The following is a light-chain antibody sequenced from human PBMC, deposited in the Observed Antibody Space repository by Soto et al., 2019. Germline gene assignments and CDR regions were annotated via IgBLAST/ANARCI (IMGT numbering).Light chain of an antibody. CDR2: VSS. Sequence: DIQMTQSPSSLSAFVGDTVTITCRASQKISTYVNWYQQKVGKAPKLLISVSSNLQSGVPSRFSGSGSGTDFSLTTINLQPEDFVTYYCQQTYSTPLTFGGGTKVEIK. J-gene: IGKJ4*01. CDR3: QQTYSTPLT. CDR1: QKISTY. V-gene: IGKV1-39*01.